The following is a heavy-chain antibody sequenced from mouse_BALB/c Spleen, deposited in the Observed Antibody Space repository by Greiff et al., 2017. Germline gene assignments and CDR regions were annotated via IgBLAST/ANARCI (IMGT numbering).Heavy chain of an antibody. CDR1: GFTFSSYA. Sequence: EVQRVESGGGLVKPGGSLKLSCAASGFTFSSYAMSWVRQTPEKRLEWVASISSGGSTYYPDSVKGRFTISRDNARNILYLQMSSLRSEDTAMYYCARGGADGYYYAMDYWGQGTSVTVSS. CDR3: ARGGADGYYYAMDY. D-gene: IGHD1-1*01. V-gene: IGHV5-6-5*01. CDR2: ISSGGST. J-gene: IGHJ4*01.